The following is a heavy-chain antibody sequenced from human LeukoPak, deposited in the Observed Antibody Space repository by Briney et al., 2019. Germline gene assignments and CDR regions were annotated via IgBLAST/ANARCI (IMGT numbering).Heavy chain of an antibody. Sequence: GRSLRLSCAASALRFSTYWMAWVRQAPGKGLECVANIKTDGSTTYYQDSVKGRFTISRNNARSILYFQMNSLRVEDTAVYYCTRDLTHDSSGWGEGTLVTVSS. V-gene: IGHV3-7*01. D-gene: IGHD3-22*01. CDR1: ALRFSTYW. CDR2: IKTDGSTT. CDR3: TRDLTHDSSG. J-gene: IGHJ4*02.